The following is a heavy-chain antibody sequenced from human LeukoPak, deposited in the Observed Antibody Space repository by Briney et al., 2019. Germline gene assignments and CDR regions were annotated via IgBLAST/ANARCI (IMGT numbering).Heavy chain of an antibody. CDR1: GYSFTSYW. V-gene: IGHV5-51*01. J-gene: IGHJ5*02. CDR3: ARAEMATIRAFDP. CDR2: IYPGDSDT. Sequence: PGESLKISCKGSGYSFTSYWIGWVRPMPGKGLEWMGIIYPGDSDTRYSPSFQGQVTISADKSISTAYLQWSSLKASDTAMYYCARAEMATIRAFDPWGQGTLVTVSS. D-gene: IGHD5-24*01.